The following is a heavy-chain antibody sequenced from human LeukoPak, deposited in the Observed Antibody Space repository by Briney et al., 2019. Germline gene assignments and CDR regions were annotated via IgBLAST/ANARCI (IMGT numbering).Heavy chain of an antibody. V-gene: IGHV4-34*01. CDR3: ARRAYYYGSGSYGMDV. Sequence: SETLSLTCAVHGGSFSGYYWSWIRQPPGKGVELIGEINHSGSTNYNPSLKSRVTISVDTSKNQFSLKLSSVTAADTAVYYCARRAYYYGSGSYGMDVWGKGTTVTVSS. CDR1: GGSFSGYY. CDR2: INHSGST. J-gene: IGHJ6*04. D-gene: IGHD3-10*01.